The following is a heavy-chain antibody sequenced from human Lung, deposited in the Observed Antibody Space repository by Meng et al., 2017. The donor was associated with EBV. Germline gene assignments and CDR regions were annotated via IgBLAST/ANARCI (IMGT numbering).Heavy chain of an antibody. V-gene: IGHV4-31*03. J-gene: IGHJ4*02. CDR2: IYYTVSS. D-gene: IGHD3-10*01. CDR1: AGSVVGGGDY. CDR3: ANAGRFGESLGDY. Sequence: VQRLRSDPGLVRRSQTRSLTCTVAAGSVVGGGDYWSCTRQQPWKGLEWIGYIYYTVSSFYNPSLKSRVPTAVDTSKNQFSLNLSSVTAAVTAVYYCANAGRFGESLGDYWGQGILVTVSS.